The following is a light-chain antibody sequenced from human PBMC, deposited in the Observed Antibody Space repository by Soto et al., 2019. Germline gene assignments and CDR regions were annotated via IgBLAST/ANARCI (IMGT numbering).Light chain of an antibody. CDR1: QSVSNS. CDR2: DAS. CDR3: QQRSNWPPIT. J-gene: IGKJ5*01. Sequence: EILLTQSPATLSLSPGERATLSCRARQSVSNSLAWFQQKPGQAPRLLIYDASNRATGIPARFSGSGSGTDFTLTISSLEPEDFAVYYCQQRSNWPPITFGQGTRLEIK. V-gene: IGKV3-11*01.